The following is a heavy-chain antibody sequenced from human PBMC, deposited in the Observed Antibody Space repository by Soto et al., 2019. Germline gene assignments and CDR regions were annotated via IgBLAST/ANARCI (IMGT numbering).Heavy chain of an antibody. Sequence: EVQLVESGGGLVQPGGSLRLSCAVSGFTFSSSEMYWVRQAPGKGLEWISYIHPSGQPIFYADSVKGRFTISRDNANNSLFLQMKSLRAEDTAVYYCARRASRWGQGTMVTVSS. CDR2: IHPSGQPI. D-gene: IGHD1-26*01. CDR1: GFTFSSSE. CDR3: ARRASR. V-gene: IGHV3-48*03. J-gene: IGHJ3*01.